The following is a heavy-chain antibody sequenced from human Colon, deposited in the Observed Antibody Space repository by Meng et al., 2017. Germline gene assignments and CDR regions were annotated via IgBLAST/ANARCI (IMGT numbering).Heavy chain of an antibody. CDR1: GGSISSNYW. J-gene: IGHJ4*02. D-gene: IGHD3-10*01. Sequence: GPGLVKPPGTLSLTWAVSGGSISSNYWWTWVRQPPGKGLGWIGEINHSGSTSYVPSLKSRITISVDKSNNLLSLKLNSVTAADTAMYYCARRNTRNSGGGNNYWGQGTLVTVSS. CDR3: ARRNTRNSGGGNNY. V-gene: IGHV4-4*03. CDR2: INHSGST.